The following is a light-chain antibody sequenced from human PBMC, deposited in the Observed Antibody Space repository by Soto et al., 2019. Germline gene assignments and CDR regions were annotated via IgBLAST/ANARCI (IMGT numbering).Light chain of an antibody. J-gene: IGLJ2*01. CDR1: TSNIGRTT. CDR3: ATWDDSLNGPV. Sequence: QPVLTQAPSASGTPGQRVTISCSGSTSNIGRTTVNWYQQLPGTATKLLIYIDNQRPSGVPERFSGSKSGTSASLAITGLQSEDEATYYCATWDDSLNGPVFGGGTKLTVL. CDR2: IDN. V-gene: IGLV1-44*01.